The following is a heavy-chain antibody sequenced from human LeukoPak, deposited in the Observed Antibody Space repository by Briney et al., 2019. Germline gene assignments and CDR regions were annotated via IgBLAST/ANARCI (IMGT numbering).Heavy chain of an antibody. CDR1: GYSFTNYW. CDR3: ARGLARWYYYMDV. CDR2: IYPGDSDT. Sequence: GESLKISCKSSGYSFTNYWIGWVRQMPGKGLEWMGIIYPGDSDTRYSPSFQGQVTISADKSISTAYLQWSSLKASDTAMYYCARGLARWYYYMDVWGKGTTVTVSS. J-gene: IGHJ6*03. D-gene: IGHD2-15*01. V-gene: IGHV5-51*01.